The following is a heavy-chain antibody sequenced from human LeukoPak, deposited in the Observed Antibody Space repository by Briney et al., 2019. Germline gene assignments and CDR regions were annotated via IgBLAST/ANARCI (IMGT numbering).Heavy chain of an antibody. CDR1: GFTFSSYA. CDR3: AGYVWGTYRYTNY. Sequence: SGGSLRLSCAASGFTFSSYAMSWVRQAPGKGLEWVSAISGSGGSTYYADSVKGRFTISRDNSKNTLYLQMNSLRAEDTAVYYCAGYVWGTYRYTNYWGQGTLVTVSS. CDR2: ISGSGGST. V-gene: IGHV3-23*01. D-gene: IGHD3-16*02. J-gene: IGHJ4*02.